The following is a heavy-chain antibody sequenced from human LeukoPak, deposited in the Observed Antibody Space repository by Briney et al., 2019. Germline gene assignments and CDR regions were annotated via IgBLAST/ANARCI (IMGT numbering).Heavy chain of an antibody. CDR3: VRDCASDCSIKGHYFFDL. J-gene: IGHJ2*01. CDR2: INPSGGST. D-gene: IGHD2-21*02. V-gene: IGHV1-46*01. CDR1: GYTFTSYY. Sequence: ASVKVSCKASGYTFTSYYIHWVRQAPGQGLEWMGIINPSGGSTSYAQKFQGRVTMTRDTSTSTVYMELSSLRSEDTAVYYCVRDCASDCSIKGHYFFDLWGRGTLVTVSS.